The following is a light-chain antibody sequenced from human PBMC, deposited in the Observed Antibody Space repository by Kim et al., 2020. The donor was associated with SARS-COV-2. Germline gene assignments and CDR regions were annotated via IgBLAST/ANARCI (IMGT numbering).Light chain of an antibody. J-gene: IGKJ4*01. V-gene: IGKV1-12*01. CDR1: PAIDTW. CDR3: QQGSSFPLT. CDR2: GAS. Sequence: VSVGSRVTITCRASPAIDTWLSWYQQTPGKAPKLLIYGASSLPSGVPSRFSGSGSETEFTLTISSLQPEDFATYYCQQGSSFPLTFGGGTKVDIK.